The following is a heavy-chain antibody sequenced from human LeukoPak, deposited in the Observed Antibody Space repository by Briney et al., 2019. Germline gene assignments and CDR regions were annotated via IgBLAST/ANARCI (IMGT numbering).Heavy chain of an antibody. CDR3: ARVAGSRMGMEVWFGETPPSFFDY. D-gene: IGHD3-10*01. CDR2: ISSSSSTI. CDR1: GFTFSSYW. V-gene: IGHV3-48*04. J-gene: IGHJ4*02. Sequence: GGSLRLSCAASGFTFSSYWMNWVRQAPGKGLEWVSYISSSSSTIYYADSVKGRFTISRDNAKNSLYLQMNSLRAEDTAVYYCARVAGSRMGMEVWFGETPPSFFDYWGQGTLVTVSS.